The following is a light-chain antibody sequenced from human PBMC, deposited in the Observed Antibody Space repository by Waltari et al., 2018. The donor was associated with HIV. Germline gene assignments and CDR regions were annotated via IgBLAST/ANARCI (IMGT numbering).Light chain of an antibody. V-gene: IGKV3-15*01. CDR1: QTVSSN. CDR3: QQYYKWPRT. Sequence: EIVMTQSPATLSVSPGERATLSCRASQTVSSNLAWYQQKPGQAPRLLIHGASSRATGVTARFSGSGSGTEFTLTISSLQSEDFAVYYCQQYYKWPRTFGQGTKVEIK. CDR2: GAS. J-gene: IGKJ1*01.